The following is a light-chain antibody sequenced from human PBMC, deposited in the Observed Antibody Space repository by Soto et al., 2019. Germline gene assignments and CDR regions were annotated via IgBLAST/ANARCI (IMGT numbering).Light chain of an antibody. J-gene: IGKJ4*01. CDR2: GAT. Sequence: EIVLTQSPGTLSLSPVDRATLSCRASESVSFSYLAWYQQKAGQAPRLLIYGATSRATGIPDRFSGSESGTDFTLTISRLEPEDFAVYYCQQYGSSPLTFGGGTKVEIK. V-gene: IGKV3-20*01. CDR1: ESVSFSY. CDR3: QQYGSSPLT.